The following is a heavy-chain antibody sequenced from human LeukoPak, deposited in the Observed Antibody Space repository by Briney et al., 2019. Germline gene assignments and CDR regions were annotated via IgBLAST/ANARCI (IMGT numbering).Heavy chain of an antibody. CDR2: MNGDGSQI. V-gene: IGHV3-7*01. J-gene: IGHJ4*02. Sequence: GGSLRLSCAASGFTFSGHWMSWVRQAPAKGLEWVAHMNGDGSQIYYMDFVKGRFTISRDNAKNSLYLQMNGLRAEDTAVYYCARDGAHYDFWSGYYSGYWGQGTLVTVSS. CDR3: ARDGAHYDFWSGYYSGY. CDR1: GFTFSGHW. D-gene: IGHD3-3*01.